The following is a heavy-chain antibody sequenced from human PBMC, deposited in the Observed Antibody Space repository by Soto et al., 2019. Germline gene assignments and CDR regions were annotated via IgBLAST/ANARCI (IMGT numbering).Heavy chain of an antibody. CDR2: ISSSSSYI. CDR3: ARDRDSYYGSGSYYFWFDP. Sequence: GGSLRLSCAACGFTFSSYSMNWVRQAPGKGLEWVSSISSSSSYIYYADSVKGRFTISRDNAKNSLYLQMNSLRAEDTAVYYCARDRDSYYGSGSYYFWFDPWGQGTLVTVSS. V-gene: IGHV3-21*01. D-gene: IGHD3-10*01. J-gene: IGHJ5*02. CDR1: GFTFSSYS.